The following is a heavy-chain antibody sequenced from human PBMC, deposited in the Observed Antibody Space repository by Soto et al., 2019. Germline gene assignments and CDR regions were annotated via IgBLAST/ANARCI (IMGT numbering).Heavy chain of an antibody. CDR2: ISYDGSNK. J-gene: IGHJ6*02. V-gene: IGHV3-30*18. CDR3: AKEVKGYYDSSGLVWYYYYGMDV. Sequence: QVQLVESGGGVVQPGRSLRLSCAASGFTFSSYGMHWVRQAPGKGLEWVAVISYDGSNKYYADSVKGRFTISRDNSKNTLYLQMNSLRAEDTAVYYCAKEVKGYYDSSGLVWYYYYGMDVWGQGTMVTVSS. D-gene: IGHD3-22*01. CDR1: GFTFSSYG.